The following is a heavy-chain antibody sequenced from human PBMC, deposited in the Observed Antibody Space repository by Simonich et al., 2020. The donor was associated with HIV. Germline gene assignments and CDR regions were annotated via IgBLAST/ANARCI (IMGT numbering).Heavy chain of an antibody. CDR3: AREVGYYPPHLEENNAFDI. J-gene: IGHJ3*02. V-gene: IGHV4-34*01. CDR1: GGSFSGYY. CDR2: ITFSGRN. Sequence: QVQLQQWGAGLLKSSETLSLTCAVYGGSFSGYYWSWIRQPPGKGLEWLGEITFSGRNNYNPSLKSRVTITVDTSKSQFSLKLKSVTAADTAVYYCAREVGYYPPHLEENNAFDIWGQGTMVTVSS. D-gene: IGHD3-10*01.